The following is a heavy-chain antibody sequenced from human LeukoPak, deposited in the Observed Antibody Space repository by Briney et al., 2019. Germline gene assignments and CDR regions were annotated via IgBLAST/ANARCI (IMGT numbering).Heavy chain of an antibody. Sequence: SVKVSCNASGGTFSSYAISWVRQAPGQGLEWMGGIIPIFGTANYAQKFQGRVTITADESTSTAYMELSSLRSEDTAVYYCARYAPHCGGDCYRVSWAAFDIWGQGTMVTVSS. D-gene: IGHD2-21*02. J-gene: IGHJ3*02. CDR1: GGTFSSYA. V-gene: IGHV1-69*13. CDR3: ARYAPHCGGDCYRVSWAAFDI. CDR2: IIPIFGTA.